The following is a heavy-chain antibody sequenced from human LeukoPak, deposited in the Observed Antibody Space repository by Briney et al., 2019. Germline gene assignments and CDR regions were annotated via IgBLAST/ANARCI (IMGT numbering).Heavy chain of an antibody. CDR3: ARASYYYDSSGYRTYLSAFDI. J-gene: IGHJ3*02. Sequence: PSETLTLTCTVYGGSISSGGYYWSWIRQPPGKGLEWIGYIYHSGSTYYNPSLKSRVTISVDRSKNQFCLKLSSVTAADTAVHYCARASYYYDSSGYRTYLSAFDIWGQGTMVTVSS. V-gene: IGHV4-30-2*01. D-gene: IGHD3-22*01. CDR1: GGSISSGGYY. CDR2: IYHSGST.